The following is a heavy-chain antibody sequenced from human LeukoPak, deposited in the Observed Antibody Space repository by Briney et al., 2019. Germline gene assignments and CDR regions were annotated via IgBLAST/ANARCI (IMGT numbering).Heavy chain of an antibody. V-gene: IGHV3-30-3*01. CDR1: GFTFSSYA. CDR3: ARGLAARALGYFDY. CDR2: ISYDGSNK. D-gene: IGHD6-6*01. J-gene: IGHJ4*02. Sequence: PGGSLRLSCAASGFTFSSYAMHWVRQAPGKGLEWVAVISYDGSNKYYADSVKGRFTISRDNSKNTLYLQMNSLRAEDTAVYYCARGLAARALGYFDYWGQGTLVTVSS.